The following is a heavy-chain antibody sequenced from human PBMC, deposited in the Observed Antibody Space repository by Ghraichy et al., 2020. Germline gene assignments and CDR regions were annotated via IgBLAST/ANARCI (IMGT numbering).Heavy chain of an antibody. CDR2: ISSSSSTI. J-gene: IGHJ4*02. CDR1: GFTFSSYS. Sequence: GGSLRLSCAASGFTFSSYSMNWVRQAPGKGLEWVSYISSSSSTIYYADSVKGRFTISRDNAKNSLYLQMNSLRAEDTAVYYCAREMYYYDSSGYYYLLDYWGQGTLVTVSS. CDR3: AREMYYYDSSGYYYLLDY. D-gene: IGHD3-22*01. V-gene: IGHV3-48*04.